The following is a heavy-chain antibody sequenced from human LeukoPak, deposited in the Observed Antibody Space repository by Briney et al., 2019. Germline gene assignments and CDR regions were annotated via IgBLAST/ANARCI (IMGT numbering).Heavy chain of an antibody. CDR1: GFTFSSYS. CDR2: ISSSSSYI. CDR3: ARDQEDYYEAFDI. Sequence: GGSLRLSCAASGFTFSSYSMNWVRQAPGEGLEWVSSISSSSSYIYYADSMKGRFTISRDNAKNSLYLQMNSLRAEDTAVYYCARDQEDYYEAFDIWGQGTMVTVSS. D-gene: IGHD3-10*01. J-gene: IGHJ3*02. V-gene: IGHV3-21*01.